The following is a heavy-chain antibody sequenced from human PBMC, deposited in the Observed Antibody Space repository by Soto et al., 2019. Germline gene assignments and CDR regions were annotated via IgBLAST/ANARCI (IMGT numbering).Heavy chain of an antibody. CDR3: ARLVGNSWLDH. D-gene: IGHD6-6*01. CDR2: TYYRSIWQT. V-gene: IGHV6-1*01. Sequence: QVQLQQSGPGLVKPSQTLSLTCAISGDSVSSNSAVCNWIRQSPSRGLEWLGRTYYRSIWQTEYAVSVKSRMTINPDASKNRFSLQLNSVTPEDTAMYYCARLVGNSWLDHWGQGTLVTVSS. CDR1: GDSVSSNSAV. J-gene: IGHJ5*02.